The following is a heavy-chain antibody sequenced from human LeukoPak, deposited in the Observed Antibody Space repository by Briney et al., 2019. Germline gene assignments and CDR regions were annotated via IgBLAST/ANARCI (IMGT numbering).Heavy chain of an antibody. V-gene: IGHV1-2*02. J-gene: IGHJ4*02. Sequence: ASVKVSCKASGYTFTGYYLRWVRQAPGQGLEWMGWINPNSGGTNYARKFQDRVVMTRDTSISTAHMELSRLRSDDTAVFYCARGKGFYYDSSGYVGDYWGQGTLVTVSS. CDR1: GYTFTGYY. D-gene: IGHD3-22*01. CDR3: ARGKGFYYDSSGYVGDY. CDR2: INPNSGGT.